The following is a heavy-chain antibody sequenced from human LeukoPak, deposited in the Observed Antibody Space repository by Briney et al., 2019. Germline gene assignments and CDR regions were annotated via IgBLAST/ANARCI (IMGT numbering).Heavy chain of an antibody. CDR2: IRGKGYSDPP. CDR3: TVPQSGGNWFDP. J-gene: IGHJ5*02. Sequence: GGSLKLYCAASGFTFSDSAIHWVRQASGKGLEWVGRIRGKGYSDPPAYVVSVKGRFTISRDDSKSTAYLQMNSLKAEDTAVYFCTVPQSGGNWFDPWGPGTQVTVSS. D-gene: IGHD3-16*01. CDR1: GFTFSDSA. V-gene: IGHV3-73*01.